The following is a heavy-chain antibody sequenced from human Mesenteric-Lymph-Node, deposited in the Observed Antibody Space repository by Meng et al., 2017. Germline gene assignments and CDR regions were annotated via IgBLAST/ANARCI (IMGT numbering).Heavy chain of an antibody. Sequence: GESLKISCAASGFTFSSYAMSWVRQAPGKGLEWVSAISGSGGSTYYADSVKGRFTISRDNSKNTLYLQMNSLRAEDTAVYYCARDGYYDSSGYPLDYWGQGTLVTVSS. CDR2: ISGSGGST. CDR1: GFTFSSYA. D-gene: IGHD3-22*01. CDR3: ARDGYYDSSGYPLDY. J-gene: IGHJ4*02. V-gene: IGHV3-23*01.